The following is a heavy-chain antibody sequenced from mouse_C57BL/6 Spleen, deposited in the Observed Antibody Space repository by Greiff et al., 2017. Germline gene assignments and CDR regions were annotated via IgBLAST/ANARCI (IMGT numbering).Heavy chain of an antibody. Sequence: EVQLQESGPGMVKPSQSLSLTCTVTGYSITSGYDWHWIRHFPGNKLEWMGYISYSGSTNYNPSLKSRISITHDTSKNHFFLKLNSVTTEDTATYYCARDRYYGSFDYWGQGTTLTVSS. CDR3: ARDRYYGSFDY. CDR2: ISYSGST. V-gene: IGHV3-1*01. CDR1: GYSITSGYD. D-gene: IGHD1-1*01. J-gene: IGHJ2*01.